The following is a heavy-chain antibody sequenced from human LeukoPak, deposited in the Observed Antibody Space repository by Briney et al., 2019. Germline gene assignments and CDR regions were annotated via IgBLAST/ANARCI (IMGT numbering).Heavy chain of an antibody. CDR2: TSSSDPGT. J-gene: IGHJ6*04. CDR3: AELGITMIGGV. V-gene: IGHV3-23*01. CDR1: GFPLSSHA. Sequence: GGSLRLSCAASGFPLSSHAMSWVRRGPGKGLEWVAATSSSDPGTYHADSVKGRFTISRDNAKNSLYLQMNSLRAEDTAVYYCAELGITMIGGVWGKGTTVTISS. D-gene: IGHD3-10*02.